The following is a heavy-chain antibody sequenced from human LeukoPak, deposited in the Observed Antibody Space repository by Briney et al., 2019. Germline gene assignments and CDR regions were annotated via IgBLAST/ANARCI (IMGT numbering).Heavy chain of an antibody. Sequence: PGRSLRLSCAASGFTFSNYGMHWVRQAPGKGLEWVAVISYDGSNKYYADSVKGRFTISRDDSKNTLYLQMNSLRAEDTAVYYCARGGSSSSWVGLYYYYYYMDVWGKGTTVTVSS. V-gene: IGHV3-30*03. CDR2: ISYDGSNK. CDR3: ARGGSSSSWVGLYYYYYYMDV. D-gene: IGHD6-13*01. J-gene: IGHJ6*03. CDR1: GFTFSNYG.